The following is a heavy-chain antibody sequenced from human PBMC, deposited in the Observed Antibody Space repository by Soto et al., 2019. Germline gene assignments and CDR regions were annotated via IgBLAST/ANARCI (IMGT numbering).Heavy chain of an antibody. CDR3: AKDYYDTLTGYYGPDY. CDR1: GFTFSNAW. J-gene: IGHJ4*02. CDR2: IWYDGSNK. V-gene: IGHV3-33*06. Sequence: GGSLRLSCAASGFTFSNAWMNWVRQAPGKGLEWVAVIWYDGSNKYYADSVKGRFTISRDNSKNTLYLQMNSLRAEDTAVYYCAKDYYDTLTGYYGPDYWGQGTLVTVSS. D-gene: IGHD3-9*01.